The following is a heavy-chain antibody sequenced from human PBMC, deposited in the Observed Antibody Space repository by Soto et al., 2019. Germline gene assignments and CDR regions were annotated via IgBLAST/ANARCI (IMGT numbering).Heavy chain of an antibody. J-gene: IGHJ4*02. CDR2: ISYDGSNK. V-gene: IGHV3-30*18. Sequence: PGGSLRLSCAASGFTFSSYGMHWVRQAPGKGLEWVAVISYDGSNKYYADSVKGRFTISRDNSKNTLYLQMNSLRAEDTAVYYCAKDRNSGYDDYWGQGTLVPVSS. D-gene: IGHD5-12*01. CDR1: GFTFSSYG. CDR3: AKDRNSGYDDY.